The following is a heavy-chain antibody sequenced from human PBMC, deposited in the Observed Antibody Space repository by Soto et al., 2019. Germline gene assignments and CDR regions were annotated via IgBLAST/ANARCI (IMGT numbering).Heavy chain of an antibody. Sequence: ASVKVSCKASGYTFTSYGISWVRQAPGQGLEWMGWINPNSGNTGYAQKFQGRVTMTRDTSISTVYMELSSLRSEDTAVYYCARGHVGYTYGSTYWGQGTLVTVSS. CDR2: INPNSGNT. CDR3: ARGHVGYTYGSTY. J-gene: IGHJ4*02. CDR1: GYTFTSYG. V-gene: IGHV1-8*02. D-gene: IGHD5-18*01.